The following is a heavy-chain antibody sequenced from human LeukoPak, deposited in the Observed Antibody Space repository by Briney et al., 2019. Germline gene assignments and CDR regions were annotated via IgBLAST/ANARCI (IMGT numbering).Heavy chain of an antibody. CDR3: ARENAGFGESKGYFDY. D-gene: IGHD3-10*01. CDR1: GFTFSSYW. J-gene: IGHJ4*02. V-gene: IGHV3-7*01. Sequence: PGGSLRLSCAASGFTFSSYWMSWVRQAPGKGLEWVANIKQDGSEKYYVDSVKGRFTISRDNAKNSLYLQMNSLRAEDTAVYYCARENAGFGESKGYFDYWGQGTLVTVSS. CDR2: IKQDGSEK.